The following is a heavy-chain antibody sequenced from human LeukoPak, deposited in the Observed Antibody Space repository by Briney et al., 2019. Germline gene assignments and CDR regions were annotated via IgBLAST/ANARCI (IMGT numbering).Heavy chain of an antibody. J-gene: IGHJ5*02. Sequence: GGSLRLSCTASGFTFGDYAMSWVRQAPGKGLEWVGFIRSKAYGGTTEYAASVKGRFTISRDDSKSIAYLQMNSLKTEDTAVYYCTREPSSSSGYNWFDPWGQGTLVTVSS. CDR2: IRSKAYGGTT. V-gene: IGHV3-49*04. D-gene: IGHD6-13*01. CDR3: TREPSSSSGYNWFDP. CDR1: GFTFGDYA.